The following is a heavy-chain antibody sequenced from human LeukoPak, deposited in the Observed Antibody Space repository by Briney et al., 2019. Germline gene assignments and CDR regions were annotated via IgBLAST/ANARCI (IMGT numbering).Heavy chain of an antibody. V-gene: IGHV3-30*03. Sequence: GGSLRLSCAASGFTFSSYGMHWVRQAPGKGLEWVAVISYDGSNKYYADSVKGRFTISRDNSKNTLYLQMNSLRAEDTAVYYCARDTGYCSGGSCYPYYYYYYMDVWGKGTTVTVSS. CDR1: GFTFSSYG. CDR3: ARDTGYCSGGSCYPYYYYYYMDV. J-gene: IGHJ6*03. D-gene: IGHD2-15*01. CDR2: ISYDGSNK.